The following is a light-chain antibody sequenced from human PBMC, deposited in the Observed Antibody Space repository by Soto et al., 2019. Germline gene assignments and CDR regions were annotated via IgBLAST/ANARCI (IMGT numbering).Light chain of an antibody. Sequence: QSALTQPASVSGSPGQSINISCNGTSSDVGSYNLVSWYQQHPGKAPKLMIYEGSKRPSGVSNRFSGSKSGNTASLTISGLQAEDEADYYCCSYAGSSIVVFGGGPKLTVL. CDR2: EGS. V-gene: IGLV2-23*01. J-gene: IGLJ2*01. CDR3: CSYAGSSIVV. CDR1: SSDVGSYNL.